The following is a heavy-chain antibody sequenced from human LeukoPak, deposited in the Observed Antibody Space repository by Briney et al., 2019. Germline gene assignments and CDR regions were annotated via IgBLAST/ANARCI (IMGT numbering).Heavy chain of an antibody. CDR1: GGSISSSNW. V-gene: IGHV4-4*02. Sequence: SETLSLTCAVSGGSISSSNWWSWVRQPPGKGLEWIGEIYHSGSTNYNPSLKSRVTISVDKSKNQFSLKLSSVTAADTGVYYCARGRGVITFGGVIVYGWFDPWGQGTLVTVSS. J-gene: IGHJ5*02. CDR2: IYHSGST. CDR3: ARGRGVITFGGVIVYGWFDP. D-gene: IGHD3-16*02.